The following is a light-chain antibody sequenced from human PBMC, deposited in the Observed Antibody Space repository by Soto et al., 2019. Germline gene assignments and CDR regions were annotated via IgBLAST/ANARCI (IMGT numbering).Light chain of an antibody. CDR1: KLGDKY. CDR2: QDK. J-gene: IGLJ2*01. Sequence: SYELTQTPSVSVSPGQTASITCSGDKLGDKYASWYQQKPGQSPVLVIYQDKKRPSGIPERFSGSNSGNTATLTISGTQAMDEADYYCQAWDSSTVVFGGGTKVTVL. CDR3: QAWDSSTVV. V-gene: IGLV3-1*01.